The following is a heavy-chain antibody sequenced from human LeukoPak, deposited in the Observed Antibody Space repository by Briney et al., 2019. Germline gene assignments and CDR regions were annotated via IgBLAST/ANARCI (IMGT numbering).Heavy chain of an antibody. J-gene: IGHJ5*02. Sequence: SETLSLTCTVSGGSISSYYWSWIRQPPGKGLEWIGYIYYSGSTNYNPSLKSRVTISVDTSKNQFSLKLSSVTAADSAVYYCARAIAVAGLAWFDPWGQGTLVTVSS. CDR1: GGSISSYY. CDR3: ARAIAVAGLAWFDP. V-gene: IGHV4-59*01. D-gene: IGHD6-19*01. CDR2: IYYSGST.